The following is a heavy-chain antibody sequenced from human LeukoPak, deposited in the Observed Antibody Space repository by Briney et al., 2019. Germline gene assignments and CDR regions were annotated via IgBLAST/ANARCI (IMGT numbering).Heavy chain of an antibody. D-gene: IGHD2-2*01. CDR1: GYTFTSYY. CDR3: ARDDVVVPAAPSADAFDI. J-gene: IGHJ3*02. CDR2: ISAYNGNT. V-gene: IGHV1-18*04. Sequence: ASVKVSCKASGYTFTSYYMHWVRQAPGQGLEWMGWISAYNGNTNYAQKLQGRVTMTTDTSTSTAYMELRSLRSDDTAVYYCARDDVVVPAAPSADAFDIWGQGTMVTVSS.